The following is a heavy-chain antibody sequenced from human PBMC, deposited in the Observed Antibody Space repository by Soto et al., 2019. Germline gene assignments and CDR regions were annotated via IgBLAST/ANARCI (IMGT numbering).Heavy chain of an antibody. J-gene: IGHJ4*02. CDR2: ISAYNGNT. V-gene: IGHV1-18*01. Sequence: ASVKVSCKASGYTFTSYGISWVRQSPGQGLEWMGWISAYNGNTNYAQKLQGRVTMTTDTSTSTAYMELRSLRSDDTAVYYCARDVAGIAAAGYPPDNAFDYWGQGTLVTVSS. D-gene: IGHD6-13*01. CDR1: GYTFTSYG. CDR3: ARDVAGIAAAGYPPDNAFDY.